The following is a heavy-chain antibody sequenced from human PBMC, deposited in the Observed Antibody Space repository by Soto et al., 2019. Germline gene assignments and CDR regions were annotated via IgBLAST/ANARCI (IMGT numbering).Heavy chain of an antibody. CDR1: GFTVSSNY. D-gene: IGHD2-2*01. J-gene: IGHJ6*02. CDR3: TRGQEYQLLSDYYGMDV. V-gene: IGHV3-66*01. CDR2: LHSGGST. Sequence: PGGSLRLSCAASGFTVSSNYMSWVRQAPGKGLEWVSVLHSGGSTYYADSVKGRFTISRDNSKNMLYLQMNSLRAEDTAVYYCTRGQEYQLLSDYYGMDVWGQGTTVTVSS.